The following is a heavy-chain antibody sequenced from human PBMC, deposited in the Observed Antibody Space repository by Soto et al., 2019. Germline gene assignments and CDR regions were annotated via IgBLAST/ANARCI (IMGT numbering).Heavy chain of an antibody. Sequence: QVQLVASVGGVVQPGTSLTLSCAASGFDFSNFVMHWVRQAPGKGLECVAVIWHDASHEYYGDSVQGRFTISRDNSKHLLYLQLHSLRAEATAVSCFAREGGDEWIDYYYYGMDVWGHGTTVTVSS. CDR3: AREGGDEWIDYYYYGMDV. J-gene: IGHJ6*02. D-gene: IGHD2-21*02. V-gene: IGHV3-33*01. CDR2: IWHDASHE. CDR1: GFDFSNFV.